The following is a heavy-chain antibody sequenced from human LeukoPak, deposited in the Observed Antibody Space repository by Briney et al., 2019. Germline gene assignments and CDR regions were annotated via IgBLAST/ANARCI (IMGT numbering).Heavy chain of an antibody. J-gene: IGHJ4*02. Sequence: SETLSLTCTVSGGSISSYYWSWIRQPPGKGLEWIGYIYYSGSTNCNPFLKSRVTISVKTSKNQFSLKLRSVTAADTAVYYCARVTGYTIEDYFDYWGQGTLVTVSS. CDR2: IYYSGST. V-gene: IGHV4-59*01. D-gene: IGHD3-9*01. CDR1: GGSISSYY. CDR3: ARVTGYTIEDYFDY.